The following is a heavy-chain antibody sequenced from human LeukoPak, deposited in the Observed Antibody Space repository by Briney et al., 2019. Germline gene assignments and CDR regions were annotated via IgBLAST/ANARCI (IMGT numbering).Heavy chain of an antibody. D-gene: IGHD3-10*01. J-gene: IGHJ5*02. CDR1: GGSISSYY. CDR3: ARGGYYGSGNDFRFDP. Sequence: PSETLSLTCTVSGGSISSYYWSWIRQPPGKGLEWLGYIYYSGSTNYNPSLKSRVTISVDTPKNQFSLKVSSVTAADTAVYYCARGGYYGSGNDFRFDPWGQGTLVTVSS. V-gene: IGHV4-59*01. CDR2: IYYSGST.